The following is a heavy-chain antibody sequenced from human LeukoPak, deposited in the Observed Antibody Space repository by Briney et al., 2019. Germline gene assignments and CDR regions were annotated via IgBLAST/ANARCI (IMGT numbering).Heavy chain of an antibody. J-gene: IGHJ4*02. CDR1: GFTFDDYA. D-gene: IGHD2-15*01. V-gene: IGHV3-9*03. CDR2: ISWNSGSI. Sequence: GGSLRLSCAASGFTFDDYAMHWVRQAPGKGLEWVSGISWNSGSIGYADSVKGRFTISRDNAKNSLYLQMNSLRAEDMALYYCATGYCSGGSCYSDPFGCWGQGTLVTVSS. CDR3: ATGYCSGGSCYSDPFGC.